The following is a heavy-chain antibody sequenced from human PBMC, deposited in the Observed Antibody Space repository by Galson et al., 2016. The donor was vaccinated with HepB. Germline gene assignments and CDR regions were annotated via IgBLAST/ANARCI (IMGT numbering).Heavy chain of an antibody. CDR2: IYYSGTT. CDR3: VRGRIRRGEGGATRAFDI. D-gene: IGHD3-10*01. CDR1: GVSVSSASYY. V-gene: IGHV4-61*01. Sequence: SETLSLTCTVSGVSVSSASYYWSWIRQSPEKGLEWIGNIYYSGTTIYNPSLKSPGTISVDTSKNQVSLRLTSVTAADTAVYYCVRGRIRRGEGGATRAFDIWGQGTMVTVSS. J-gene: IGHJ3*02.